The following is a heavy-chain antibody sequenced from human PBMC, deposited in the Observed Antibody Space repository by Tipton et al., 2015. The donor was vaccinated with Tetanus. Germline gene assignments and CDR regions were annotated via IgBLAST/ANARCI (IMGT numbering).Heavy chain of an antibody. CDR1: DGPVSSGGFY. D-gene: IGHD5-12*01. CDR3: VRAKLWRGFSGYLYYDL. J-gene: IGHJ2*01. Sequence: TLSLTCSVSDGPVSSGGFYWGWVRQVTGKGLEWIGNIYYSGTTYYTPSLRGRLSISVDTSKNQFSLKLTSVTAADSAIYYCVRAKLWRGFSGYLYYDLWGRGTLVTVSS. CDR2: IYYSGTT. V-gene: IGHV4-31*03.